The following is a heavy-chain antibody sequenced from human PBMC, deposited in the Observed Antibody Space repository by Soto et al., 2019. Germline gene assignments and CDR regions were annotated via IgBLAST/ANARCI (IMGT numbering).Heavy chain of an antibody. V-gene: IGHV1-69*01. J-gene: IGHJ6*02. CDR2: IIPNFDTP. CDR3: AVAMVREILIFESSGMHV. CDR1: GGSFNNYA. Sequence: QVHLVQSGAEVKKPGSSVKVSCKTSGGSFNNYAVSWVRQAPGQGLEWMGGIIPNFDTPNYAQKFQDRVTIIADESTSTVYMELRSLRSNDTAVYYCAVAMVREILIFESSGMHVWYQGTTVSVPS. D-gene: IGHD3-10*01.